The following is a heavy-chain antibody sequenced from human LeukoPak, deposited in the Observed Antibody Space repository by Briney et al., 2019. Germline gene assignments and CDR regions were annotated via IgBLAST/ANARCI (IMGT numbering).Heavy chain of an antibody. V-gene: IGHV1-69*06. CDR1: GGSFSGYA. CDR3: ARQTLSSGWYLDY. J-gene: IGHJ4*02. CDR2: IIPIFGTA. D-gene: IGHD6-19*01. Sequence: SVKVSCKASGGSFSGYAISWVRQAPGQGLEWMGGIIPIFGTANYAQKFQGRVTITADKSTSTAYMELSSLRSEDTAVYYCARQTLSSGWYLDYWGQGTLVTVSS.